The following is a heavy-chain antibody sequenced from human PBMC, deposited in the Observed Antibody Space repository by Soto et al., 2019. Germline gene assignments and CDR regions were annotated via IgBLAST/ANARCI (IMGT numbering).Heavy chain of an antibody. Sequence: SSETLSLTCTVSGESISSGDHYWSWVRQSPGEGLEWIGFIYYSGNTYHNPSLKSRVSMSVDTSNNQFSLKLNSVTAADTAVYYCARDAGYCNSVSCYPYNMDVWGQGTTVTVSS. D-gene: IGHD2-15*01. CDR2: IYYSGNT. V-gene: IGHV4-30-4*01. J-gene: IGHJ6*02. CDR1: GESISSGDHY. CDR3: ARDAGYCNSVSCYPYNMDV.